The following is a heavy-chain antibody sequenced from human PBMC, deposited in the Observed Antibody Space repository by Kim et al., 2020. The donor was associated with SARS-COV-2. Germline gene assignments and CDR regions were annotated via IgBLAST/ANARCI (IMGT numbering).Heavy chain of an antibody. Sequence: GGSLRLSCAGSAFTFNKFAMAWVRQAPGKGLEWVAGISASGAATYYADSVKGRFTISRDNSKNTLNLQMNSLRVEDSATYYCAKYEWSSSFFLVYFDSWGQGSGVTV. CDR1: AFTFNKFA. CDR2: ISASGAAT. CDR3: AKYEWSSSFFLVYFDS. V-gene: IGHV3-23*01. J-gene: IGHJ4*02. D-gene: IGHD3-3*01.